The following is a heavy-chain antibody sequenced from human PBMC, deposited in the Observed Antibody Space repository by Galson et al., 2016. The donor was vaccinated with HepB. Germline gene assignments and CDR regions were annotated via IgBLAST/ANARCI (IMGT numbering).Heavy chain of an antibody. CDR3: AKDHGYCRGGSCHFDRLA. CDR2: VSSGGDTT. Sequence: SLRLSCAASGFTFSNYCMNWVRQSQERGLEWVSFVSSGGDTTYYIDSVRGRFTVSRDNSKDTLYLQMDNLRAEDTATYYCAKDHGYCRGGSCHFDRLAWGLGTLVTVSS. V-gene: IGHV3-23*03. J-gene: IGHJ5*02. CDR1: GFTFSNYC. D-gene: IGHD2-15*01.